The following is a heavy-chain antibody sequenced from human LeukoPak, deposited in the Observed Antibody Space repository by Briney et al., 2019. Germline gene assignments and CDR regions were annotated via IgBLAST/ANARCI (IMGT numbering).Heavy chain of an antibody. CDR2: IYHSGST. CDR1: GYSISSGYY. D-gene: IGHD6-13*01. J-gene: IGHJ4*02. Sequence: PSETLSLTCTVSGYSISSGYYWGWIRQPPGKGLEWIGSIYHSGSTYYNPSLKSRVTISVDTSKNQFSLKLSSVTAADTAVYYCARRTLSSWYGYWGQGTLVTVSS. CDR3: ARRTLSSWYGY. V-gene: IGHV4-38-2*02.